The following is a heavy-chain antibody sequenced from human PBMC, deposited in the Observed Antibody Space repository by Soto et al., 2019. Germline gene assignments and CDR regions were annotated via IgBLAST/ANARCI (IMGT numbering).Heavy chain of an antibody. J-gene: IGHJ4*02. Sequence: SETLSLTCAVSGGSISSSNWWSWVRQPPGKGLEWIGEIYHSGSTNYNPSLKSRVTISVDTSKNQFSLKLSSVTAADTAVYYCARHFYQRWLQQFSQRWGQGTLVTVSS. D-gene: IGHD3-3*02. CDR3: ARHFYQRWLQQFSQR. CDR1: GGSISSSNW. V-gene: IGHV4-4*02. CDR2: IYHSGST.